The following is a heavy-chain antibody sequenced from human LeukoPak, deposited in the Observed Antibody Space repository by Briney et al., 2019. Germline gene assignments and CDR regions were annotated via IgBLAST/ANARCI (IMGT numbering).Heavy chain of an antibody. CDR2: INPNSGGT. CDR1: EYTFTDYH. Sequence: ASVKVSCKASEYTFTDYHMHWVRQAPGQGLEWMGWINPNSGGTNYAQKFQGRVTMTRDTSINTAYMELSRLTSDDTAVYYCATDPRTTVFGTFRYYYMDVWGEGTTVAVSS. J-gene: IGHJ6*03. D-gene: IGHD3-3*01. CDR3: ATDPRTTVFGTFRYYYMDV. V-gene: IGHV1-2*02.